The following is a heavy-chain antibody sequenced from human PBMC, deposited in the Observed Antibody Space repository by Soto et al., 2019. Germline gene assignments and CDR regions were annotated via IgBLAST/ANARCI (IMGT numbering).Heavy chain of an antibody. CDR3: ARDSNGMDV. CDR2: VSSGGSHI. V-gene: IGHV3-21*01. CDR1: GFTFSSYS. J-gene: IGHJ6*02. Sequence: EVQLVESGGGLVKPGGSLRLSCAASGFTFSSYSMNWVRQAPGKGLEWVSFVSSGGSHIYYADSVKGRFTISRDNAKNSLYLQMNSLRAEDTAVFYCARDSNGMDVWGQGTTVTVSS.